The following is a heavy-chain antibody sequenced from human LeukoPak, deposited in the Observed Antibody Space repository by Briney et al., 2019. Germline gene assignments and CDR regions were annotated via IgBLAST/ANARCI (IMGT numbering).Heavy chain of an antibody. Sequence: PSETLSLTCTVSGGSISGYYWSWIRQPPGKGLEWIGYIYYSGSIDYNPSLKSRVTISVDTSKNQFSLNLSSVTAADTAVYYCAREFTFGGVIGYWGQGTLVTVSS. J-gene: IGHJ4*02. CDR2: IYYSGSI. CDR1: GGSISGYY. CDR3: AREFTFGGVIGY. V-gene: IGHV4-59*12. D-gene: IGHD3-16*01.